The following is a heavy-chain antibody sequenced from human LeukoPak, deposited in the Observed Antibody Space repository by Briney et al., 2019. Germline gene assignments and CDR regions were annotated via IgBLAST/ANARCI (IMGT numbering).Heavy chain of an antibody. D-gene: IGHD3-22*01. J-gene: IGHJ3*02. V-gene: IGHV5-51*01. Sequence: GESLKISCEGSGYTFTSYWIGWVRQMPGKGLEWMGVIYPGDSDTRYSPSFQGQVTISVDKSSSTAYLQWGSLQASDTAMYHCARLSYYYDSSGYFSDAFDIWGQGTMVTVSS. CDR3: ARLSYYYDSSGYFSDAFDI. CDR2: IYPGDSDT. CDR1: GYTFTSYW.